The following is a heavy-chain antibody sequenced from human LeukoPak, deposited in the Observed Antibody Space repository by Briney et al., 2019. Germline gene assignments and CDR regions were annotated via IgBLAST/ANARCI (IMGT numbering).Heavy chain of an antibody. Sequence: GSLRLSCAASGFTFGNYGIIWVRQAPGKGLQWVSFISATGSNTYYAESVKGRFTISRDNPRSTVFLHMSSLRVDDTGVYYCAKGLSSGWYDFDHWGQGTLVGVSS. CDR2: ISATGSNT. CDR3: AKGLSSGWYDFDH. J-gene: IGHJ4*02. D-gene: IGHD6-19*01. CDR1: GFTFGNYG. V-gene: IGHV3-23*01.